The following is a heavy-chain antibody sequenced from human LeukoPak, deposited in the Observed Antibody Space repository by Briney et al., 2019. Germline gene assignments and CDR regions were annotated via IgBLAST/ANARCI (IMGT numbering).Heavy chain of an antibody. CDR1: GGTLSSYA. V-gene: IGHV1-69*04. CDR3: ARGGYYYDSSGYQLEY. CDR2: IIPILGIA. Sequence: SVKVSCKASGGTLSSYAISWVRQAPGQGLEWMGGIIPILGIANYAQKFQGRVTITADKSTSTAYMELSSLRSEDTAVYYCARGGYYYDSSGYQLEYWGQGTLVTVSS. D-gene: IGHD3-22*01. J-gene: IGHJ4*02.